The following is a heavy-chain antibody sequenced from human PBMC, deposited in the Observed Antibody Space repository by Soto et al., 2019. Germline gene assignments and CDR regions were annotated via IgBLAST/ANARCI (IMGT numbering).Heavy chain of an antibody. CDR2: ISSGGDT. Sequence: EVQVVESGGGLIQPGGSLRLSCAASGFTVTTNYMSWVRQAPGKGLEWVSIISSGGDTYYADSVKGRFTISRDNPKNTLYLQMNTLTAEDMAVYFCARGDFDCWGQGTLVTVSS. CDR1: GFTVTTNY. CDR3: ARGDFDC. V-gene: IGHV3-53*01. J-gene: IGHJ4*02.